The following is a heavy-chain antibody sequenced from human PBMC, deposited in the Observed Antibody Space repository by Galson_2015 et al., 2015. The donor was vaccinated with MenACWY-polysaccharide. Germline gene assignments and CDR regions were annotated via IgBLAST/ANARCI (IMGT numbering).Heavy chain of an antibody. V-gene: IGHV3-48*02. CDR1: GFTFSSYR. Sequence: SLRLSCAASGFTFSSYRMNWVRQAPGTGLEWVSYISSGGTIYYADSVKGRFTISRDHAKNSLYLQMNSLRDDDTAVYYCARVLKGLVGATPDYWGQGTLVTVSS. D-gene: IGHD1-26*01. CDR3: ARVLKGLVGATPDY. CDR2: ISSGGTI. J-gene: IGHJ4*02.